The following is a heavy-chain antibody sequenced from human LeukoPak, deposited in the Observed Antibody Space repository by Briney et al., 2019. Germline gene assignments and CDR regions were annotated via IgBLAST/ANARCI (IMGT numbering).Heavy chain of an antibody. D-gene: IGHD3-22*01. CDR3: ARPGYYDSSIFDAFDI. J-gene: IGHJ3*02. V-gene: IGHV5-51*01. CDR2: IYPGDSDT. Sequence: GESLKISCKGSGYSFTSYWIGWVRQMPGKGLEWMGIIYPGDSDTRYSPSFQGQVTISADKSIGTAYLQWSSLKASDTAMYYCARPGYYDSSIFDAFDIWGQGTMVTVSS. CDR1: GYSFTSYW.